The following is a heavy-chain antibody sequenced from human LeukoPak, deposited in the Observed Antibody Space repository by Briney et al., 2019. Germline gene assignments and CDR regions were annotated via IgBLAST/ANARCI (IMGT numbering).Heavy chain of an antibody. V-gene: IGHV3-7*01. J-gene: IGHJ5*02. Sequence: ETLSLTCAVYGGSFSGYYWSWVRQAPGKGLEWVANIKQDGSEEYYVDSVKGRFTISRDNAKNSLYLQMNSLRAEDTAVYYCARDLGQYYDTSDNWFDPWGQGTLVTVSS. D-gene: IGHD3-22*01. CDR3: ARDLGQYYDTSDNWFDP. CDR1: GGSFSGYY. CDR2: IKQDGSEE.